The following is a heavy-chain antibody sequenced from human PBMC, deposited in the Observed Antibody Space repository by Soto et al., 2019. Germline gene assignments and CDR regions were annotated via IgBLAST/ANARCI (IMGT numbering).Heavy chain of an antibody. Sequence: QVQVVQSGAEVKKPGASVKVSCKASGYTFSSYGTSWVRQAPGQGLEWMGWISAYNGNTNYAQKLKCRVTMIIDTSTCTAYMEMRGLRSDDTAVYYCARVGGEGQWVISHYWGQWTLVTVSS. CDR2: ISAYNGNT. CDR3: ARVGGEGQWVISHY. D-gene: IGHD2-21*01. J-gene: IGHJ4*02. CDR1: GYTFSSYG. V-gene: IGHV1-18*01.